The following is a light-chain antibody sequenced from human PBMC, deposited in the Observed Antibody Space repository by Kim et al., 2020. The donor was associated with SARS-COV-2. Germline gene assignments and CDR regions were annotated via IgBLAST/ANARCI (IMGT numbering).Light chain of an antibody. CDR1: QSVSRS. CDR3: LQYNNWPPAT. V-gene: IGKV3-15*01. J-gene: IGKJ4*01. CDR2: GAS. Sequence: PRERATLACRASQSVSRSLAWYQQKPGQTPRHLIYGASTRDTGIPARFSGSGSGTEFTLTISSLQSEDFAVYYCLQYNNWPPATFGGGTKVDIK.